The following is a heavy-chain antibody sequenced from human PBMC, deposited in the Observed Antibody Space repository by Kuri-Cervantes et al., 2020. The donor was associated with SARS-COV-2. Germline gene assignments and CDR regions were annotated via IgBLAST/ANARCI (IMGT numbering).Heavy chain of an antibody. CDR2: INPNSGGT. CDR3: ARGLGYSSSSHRGGSFDY. CDR1: GYTFTGYY. V-gene: IGHV1-2*02. Sequence: ASVKVSCKASGYTFTGYYMHWVRQAPGQGLEWMGWINPNSGGTNYAQKFQGRVTMTRDTSISTAYMELSRLRSDDTAVYYCARGLGYSSSSHRGGSFDYWGQGTRGTGSS. J-gene: IGHJ4*02. D-gene: IGHD6-6*01.